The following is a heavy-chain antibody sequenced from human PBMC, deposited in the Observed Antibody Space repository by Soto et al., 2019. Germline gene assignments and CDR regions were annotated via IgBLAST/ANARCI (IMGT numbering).Heavy chain of an antibody. CDR3: ARHSGYYDSSGYYNPADY. V-gene: IGHV5-51*01. CDR1: GYNFPIHW. CDR2: IYPSDSDT. J-gene: IGHJ4*02. Sequence: VASRKISCLVSGYNFPIHWIGWVRQIPGKGLEWMGIIYPSDSDTRYSPSFQGQVTISVDKSINTAYLQWSSLKASDTAMYYCARHSGYYDSSGYYNPADYWGPGTLVTVS. D-gene: IGHD3-22*01.